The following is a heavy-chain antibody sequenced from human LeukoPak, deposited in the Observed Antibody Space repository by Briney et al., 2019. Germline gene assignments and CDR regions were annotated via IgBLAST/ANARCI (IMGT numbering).Heavy chain of an antibody. CDR3: GRESSGYLHFDY. Sequence: ASQTLSLTCTVAGRSMSSYYWGWIRQLARKGLEWIGRIYISGSTNYNPSLKTQSTMSVDTSQNQFSLKRTAVTAATTPVFYGGRESSGYLHFDYWGQGTLVTVSS. J-gene: IGHJ4*02. CDR1: GRSMSSYY. CDR2: IYISGST. D-gene: IGHD3-22*01. V-gene: IGHV4-4*07.